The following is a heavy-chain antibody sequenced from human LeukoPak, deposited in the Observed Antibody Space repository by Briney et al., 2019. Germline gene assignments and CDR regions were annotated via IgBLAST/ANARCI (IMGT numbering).Heavy chain of an antibody. CDR2: ISGSGGST. Sequence: GGSLRLSCAVSGITLSNYGMSWVRQAPGKGLEWVAGISGSGGSTNYADSVKGRFTISRDNRKNTLYLQMNSLRVEDTAVYFCAKRGVVIRVILVGFHKEAYYFDSWGQGALVTVSS. J-gene: IGHJ4*02. V-gene: IGHV3-23*01. CDR3: AKRGVVIRVILVGFHKEAYYFDS. D-gene: IGHD3-22*01. CDR1: GITLSNYG.